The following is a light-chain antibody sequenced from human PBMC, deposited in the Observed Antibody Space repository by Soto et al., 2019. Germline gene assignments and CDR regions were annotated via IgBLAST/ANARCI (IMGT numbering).Light chain of an antibody. J-gene: IGKJ5*01. V-gene: IGKV3-20*01. CDR1: QSVSSDN. CDR2: GAS. Sequence: EVVMTQSPAILSVSPGESATLSCRASQSVSSDNLAWYQQKPGQAPRLLIYGASSRATGIPDRFSGSGSGTDFTLTISRLEPEDFAVYYCQQYGSSPPITFGQGTRLEIK. CDR3: QQYGSSPPIT.